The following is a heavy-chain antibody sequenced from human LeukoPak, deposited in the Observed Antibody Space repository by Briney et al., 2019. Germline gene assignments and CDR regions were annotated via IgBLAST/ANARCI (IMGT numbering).Heavy chain of an antibody. CDR3: ASKSTDHGELRFDY. J-gene: IGHJ4*02. CDR2: IYYTGTT. CDR1: GGSFSGYF. V-gene: IGHV4-59*01. D-gene: IGHD4-17*01. Sequence: SETLSLTCAVYGGSFSGYFWSWIRQPPGKGLEWFGYIYYTGTTNYNPSLKSRVTISVDTSKNQFSLKVSSVTAADTGVYYCASKSTDHGELRFDYWGQGTLVTVSS.